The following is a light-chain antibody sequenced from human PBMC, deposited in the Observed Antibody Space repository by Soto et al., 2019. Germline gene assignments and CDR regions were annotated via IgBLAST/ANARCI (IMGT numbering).Light chain of an antibody. CDR3: AAWDDSLSGPV. V-gene: IGLV1-47*01. J-gene: IGLJ2*01. CDR1: SSNIGSNY. CDR2: RNN. Sequence: QAVVTQPPSASGTPGQRVTISCSGSSSNIGSNYVYWYQQLPGTAPKLLIYRNNQRSSGVPDRFSGSKSGTSAFLAISGLRSEDEADYYCAAWDDSLSGPVFGGGTKLTVL.